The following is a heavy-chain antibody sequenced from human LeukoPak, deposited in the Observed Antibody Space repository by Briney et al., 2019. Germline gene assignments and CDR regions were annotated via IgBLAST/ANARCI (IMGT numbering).Heavy chain of an antibody. CDR3: ARGHLGAVADR. V-gene: IGHV4/OR15-8*01. Sequence: SETLSLTCDVSGGSIDSTNWWNWVRQPPGKGLEWIGEIDHDGRINYNPSLKSRVTLSVDKSKNQFSLRLNSVTAADTAVYYCARGHLGAVADRWGQGTLVTVSS. D-gene: IGHD2-21*01. CDR1: GGSIDSTNW. J-gene: IGHJ4*02. CDR2: IDHDGRI.